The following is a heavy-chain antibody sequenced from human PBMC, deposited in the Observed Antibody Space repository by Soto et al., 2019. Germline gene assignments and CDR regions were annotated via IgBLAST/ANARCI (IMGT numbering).Heavy chain of an antibody. CDR1: GFTFSSYA. J-gene: IGHJ4*01. CDR3: ARDLDGYDSVADY. V-gene: IGHV3-30-3*01. CDR2: ISYDGSNK. D-gene: IGHD3-22*01. Sequence: QVQLVESGGGVVQPGRSLRLSCAASGFTFSSYAMHWVRQAPGKGLEWVAVISYDGSNKYYADSVKGRFTISRDNSKNTLYLQMNSLRAEDTAVYYCARDLDGYDSVADYWGQEPWSPSPQ.